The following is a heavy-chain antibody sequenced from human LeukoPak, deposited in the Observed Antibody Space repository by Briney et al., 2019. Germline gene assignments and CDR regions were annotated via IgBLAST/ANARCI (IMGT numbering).Heavy chain of an antibody. J-gene: IGHJ4*02. CDR2: TSYDGSNK. D-gene: IGHD6-13*01. CDR1: GFTFSSYA. V-gene: IGHV3-30-3*01. Sequence: GGSQRLSCAASGFTFSSYAMHWVRQAPGKGLEWVAVTSYDGSNKYYADSVKGRFTISRDNSKNTLYLQMNSLRAEDTALYYCAKADGSSWFFSGDYWGQGTLVTVSS. CDR3: AKADGSSWFFSGDY.